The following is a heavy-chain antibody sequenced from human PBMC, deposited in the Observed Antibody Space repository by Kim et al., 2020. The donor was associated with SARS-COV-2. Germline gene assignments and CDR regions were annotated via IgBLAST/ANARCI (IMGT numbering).Heavy chain of an antibody. CDR1: GFTSSNYA. D-gene: IGHD3-10*01. CDR2: ISGSGANT. CDR3: TKVREGFMDV. V-gene: IGHV3-23*01. Sequence: GGSLRLSCAVSGFTSSNYAMSWVRQAPGKGLEWVSTISGSGANTYYADSVKGRFTISTLYLQMNSLRVEDTAVYFCTKVREGFMDVWGQGTTVTVS. J-gene: IGHJ6*02.